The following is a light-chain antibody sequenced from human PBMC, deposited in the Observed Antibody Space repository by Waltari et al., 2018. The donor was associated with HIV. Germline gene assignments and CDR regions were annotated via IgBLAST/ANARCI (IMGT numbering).Light chain of an antibody. CDR3: QQSYSAPYT. V-gene: IGKV1-39*01. CDR2: VAY. CDR1: QSIDSS. J-gene: IGKJ2*01. Sequence: DIQMTKSPSSLSASVGDSITITCRTSQSIDSSLNWYQQKPGKAPKLLIYVAYNMETGIPSRFTGSGSGTSFTLTISNLLPEDIGTYYCQQSYSAPYTFGLGTKLEI.